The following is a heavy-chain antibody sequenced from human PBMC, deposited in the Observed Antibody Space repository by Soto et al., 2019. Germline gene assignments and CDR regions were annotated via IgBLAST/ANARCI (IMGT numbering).Heavy chain of an antibody. Sequence: ETLSRTCPVSGVSMRTYYWGWIRQPAGKPLEWIGRIYPSGTTNYNPSLKSRVTLSLDTSKNQFSLNLSSVTAADTAVYYCAREGASGFGMDVWGQGTKVTVYS. CDR2: IYPSGTT. V-gene: IGHV4-4*07. CDR3: AREGASGFGMDV. J-gene: IGHJ6*02. CDR1: GVSMRTYY. D-gene: IGHD1-26*01.